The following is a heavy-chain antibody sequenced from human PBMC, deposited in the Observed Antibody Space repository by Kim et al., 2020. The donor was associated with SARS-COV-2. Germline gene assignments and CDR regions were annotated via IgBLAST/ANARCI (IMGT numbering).Heavy chain of an antibody. Sequence: ASVKVSCKASGYTFTSYYMHWVRQAPGQGLEWMGIINPSGGSTSYAQKFQGRVTMTRDTSTSTVYMELSSLRSEDTAVYYCARGTVIAAAGTGGFDPWGQGTLVTVSS. CDR2: INPSGGST. D-gene: IGHD6-13*01. J-gene: IGHJ5*02. V-gene: IGHV1-46*01. CDR1: GYTFTSYY. CDR3: ARGTVIAAAGTGGFDP.